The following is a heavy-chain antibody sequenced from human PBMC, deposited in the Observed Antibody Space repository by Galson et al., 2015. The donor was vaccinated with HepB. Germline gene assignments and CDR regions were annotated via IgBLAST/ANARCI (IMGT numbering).Heavy chain of an antibody. CDR1: GYSFASYW. D-gene: IGHD6-13*01. CDR2: IDPSDSYT. CDR3: ARHPKPGYSSSWANIPFDY. J-gene: IGHJ4*02. V-gene: IGHV5-10-1*01. Sequence: QSGAEVKKPGESLRISCKGSGYSFASYWISWVRQMPGKGLEWMGRIDPSDSYTNYSPSFQGHVTISADKSISTAYLQWSSLKASDTAMYYCARHPKPGYSSSWANIPFDYWGQGTLVTVSS.